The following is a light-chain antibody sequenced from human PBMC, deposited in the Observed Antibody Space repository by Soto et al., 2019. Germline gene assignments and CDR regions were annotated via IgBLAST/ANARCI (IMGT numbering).Light chain of an antibody. Sequence: QSALTQPRSVSGSPGQSVTISCTGTSSDVGGYNYVSWYQQHPGKAPKLIIYDVTERPSGVPDRFSGSKSGNTASLTISGLQADYDADYYCCSYAVTLYVFATGTKLTVL. CDR1: SSDVGGYNY. V-gene: IGLV2-11*01. J-gene: IGLJ1*01. CDR3: CSYAVTLYV. CDR2: DVT.